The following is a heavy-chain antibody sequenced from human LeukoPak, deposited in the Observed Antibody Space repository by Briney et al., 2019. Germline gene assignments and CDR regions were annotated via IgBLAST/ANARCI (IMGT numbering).Heavy chain of an antibody. CDR2: VKQDGSEK. Sequence: PGGSLRLSCAASGFTFSVYAMTWVRQAPGKGLEWVANVKQDGSEKYYVDSVKGRFTISRDNAKNSLYLQMNSLRAEDTAVYYCARGTNYGELEYFQHWGQGTLVTVSS. V-gene: IGHV3-7*04. CDR3: ARGTNYGELEYFQH. CDR1: GFTFSVYA. D-gene: IGHD4-17*01. J-gene: IGHJ1*01.